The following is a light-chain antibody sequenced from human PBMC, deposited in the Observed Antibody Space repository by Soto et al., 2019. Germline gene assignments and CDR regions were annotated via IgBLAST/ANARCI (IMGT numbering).Light chain of an antibody. J-gene: IGKJ1*01. CDR1: QSVSNTY. Sequence: IVLTQSPGTLSLAPGERATLSCRTSQSVSNTYVAWYQQKPGQAPRLLIYDTSSRVTGIPDRFSGSGSGTDFTLTISRLEPEDFAVFYCQQYGTSEIIFGQGTKVDIK. CDR3: QQYGTSEII. CDR2: DTS. V-gene: IGKV3-20*01.